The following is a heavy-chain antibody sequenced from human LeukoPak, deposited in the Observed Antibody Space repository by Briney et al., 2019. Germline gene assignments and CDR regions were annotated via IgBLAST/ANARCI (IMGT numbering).Heavy chain of an antibody. D-gene: IGHD6-13*01. CDR2: IWYDGSNK. CDR3: AKSNSSSWYMDWFDP. J-gene: IGHJ5*02. CDR1: GFTFSSYG. V-gene: IGHV3-33*06. Sequence: PGGSLRLSCAASGFTFSSYGMHWVRQAPGKGLEWVAVIWYDGSNKYYADSVKGRFTISRDNSKNTLYLQMNSLRAEDTAVYYCAKSNSSSWYMDWFDPWGQGTLVTVSS.